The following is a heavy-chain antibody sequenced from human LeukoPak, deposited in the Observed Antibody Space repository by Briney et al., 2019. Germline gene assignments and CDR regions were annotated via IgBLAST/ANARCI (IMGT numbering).Heavy chain of an antibody. CDR1: GYTFTGYY. CDR3: ARLVVSHSSGSYDY. Sequence: ASVKVSCKASGYTFTGYYVHWVRQAPGQGLEWMGWINPNSGGTKFPQNFQGRVTMTRDTSITAAYMELTRLTSDDTAVYYCARLVVSHSSGSYDYWGQGTLVTVSS. J-gene: IGHJ4*02. CDR2: INPNSGGT. D-gene: IGHD3-10*01. V-gene: IGHV1-2*02.